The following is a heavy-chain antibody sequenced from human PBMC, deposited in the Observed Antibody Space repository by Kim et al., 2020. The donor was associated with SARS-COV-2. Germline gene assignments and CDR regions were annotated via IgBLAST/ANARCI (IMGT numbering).Heavy chain of an antibody. CDR3: ARTEGSITIFGVVIQNFDY. CDR1: GGSISSGGYY. V-gene: IGHV4-31*03. J-gene: IGHJ4*02. D-gene: IGHD3-3*01. Sequence: SETLSLTCTVSGGSISSGGYYWSWIRQHPGKGLEWIGYIYYSGSAYYNSSLKSRLTISVDTSKNQFSLRLSSVTAADTAVYYWARTEGSITIFGVVIQNFDYWGQGPWSPSPQ. CDR2: IYYSGSA.